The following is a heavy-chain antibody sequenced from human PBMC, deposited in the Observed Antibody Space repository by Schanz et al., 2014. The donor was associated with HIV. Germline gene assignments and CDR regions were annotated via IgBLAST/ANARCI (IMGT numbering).Heavy chain of an antibody. D-gene: IGHD3-3*01. V-gene: IGHV3-21*01. CDR2: ISGGSTYT. CDR3: TRGRFLERGGMDV. CDR1: GFTLGNYI. Sequence: DVQLVESGGGLVKPGESLRLSCSTSGFTLGNYIMNWVRQAPGKGLEWVSSISGGSTYTYYADSIRGRFMISRDNSNNTLYLQMNSLRAEDTAVYFCTRGRFLERGGMDVWGQGTAVTVSS. J-gene: IGHJ6*02.